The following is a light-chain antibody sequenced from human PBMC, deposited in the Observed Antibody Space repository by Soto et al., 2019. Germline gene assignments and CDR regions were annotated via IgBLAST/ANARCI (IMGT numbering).Light chain of an antibody. CDR1: SGDIGSYNR. Sequence: QSALTQPASVSGSPGQSITISCTGTSGDIGSYNRVSWYQQHPGKAPKLIIYEVTDRPSGVSNRFSGSKSGNTASLTISGLQAEDEAEYYCSSYTNINTMACVFGTGTK. CDR2: EVT. V-gene: IGLV2-14*01. CDR3: SSYTNINTMACV. J-gene: IGLJ1*01.